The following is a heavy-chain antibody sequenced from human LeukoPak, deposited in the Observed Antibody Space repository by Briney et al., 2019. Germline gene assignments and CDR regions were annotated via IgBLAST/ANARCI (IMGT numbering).Heavy chain of an antibody. CDR1: GGSISSSSYY. J-gene: IGHJ6*03. Sequence: SETLSLTCTVSGGSISSSSYYWGWIRQPPGKGLEWIGSIYYSGSTYYNPSLKSRVTISVDTSKNQFSLKLSSVTAADTAVYYCARGVRYGYYYMDVWGKGTTVTVSS. D-gene: IGHD2-8*01. CDR2: IYYSGST. V-gene: IGHV4-39*07. CDR3: ARGVRYGYYYMDV.